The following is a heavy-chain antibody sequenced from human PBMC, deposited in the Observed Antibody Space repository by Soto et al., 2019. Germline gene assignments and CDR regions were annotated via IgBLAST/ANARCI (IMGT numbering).Heavy chain of an antibody. J-gene: IGHJ4*02. V-gene: IGHV4-31*03. D-gene: IGHD3-9*01. Sequence: QVQLRESGPGRWKPSQPLTLTCTVSGGSISSGRFYWSWIRQHPGKGLEWIGHISDGGSSSYNPPLESRVTISVDTSKNQFSLKLSAVTAADTAVYFCARTTFYDVFTAYYSLFDYWGQGTMVTVSS. CDR3: ARTTFYDVFTAYYSLFDY. CDR1: GGSISSGRFY. CDR2: ISDGGSS.